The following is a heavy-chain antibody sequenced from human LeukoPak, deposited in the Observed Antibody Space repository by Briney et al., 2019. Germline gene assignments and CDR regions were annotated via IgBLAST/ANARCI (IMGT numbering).Heavy chain of an antibody. CDR3: ASNDVLLWFGEVYYYYMDV. Sequence: SVKVSCKASGGTFSSYAISWVRQAPGQGLEWMGGIIPIFGTANYAQKSQGRVTITADESTSTAYMELSSLRSEDTAVYYCASNDVLLWFGEVYYYYMDVWGKGTTVTISS. V-gene: IGHV1-69*13. J-gene: IGHJ6*03. CDR1: GGTFSSYA. CDR2: IIPIFGTA. D-gene: IGHD3-10*01.